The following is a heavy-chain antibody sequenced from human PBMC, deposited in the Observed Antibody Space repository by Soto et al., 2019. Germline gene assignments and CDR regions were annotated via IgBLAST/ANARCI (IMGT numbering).Heavy chain of an antibody. V-gene: IGHV3-33*01. CDR1: GFTFSSYG. CDR3: AREGSHARCSGGSCYSRGYFAY. J-gene: IGHJ4*02. D-gene: IGHD2-15*01. CDR2: IWYDGSNK. Sequence: QVQLVESGGGVVQPGRSLRLSCAASGFTFSSYGMHWVRQAPGKGLEWVAVIWYDGSNKYYADSVKGRFTISRDNSKNTLYLQMNSRRAEDTAVYYCAREGSHARCSGGSCYSRGYFAYWGQGTLVTVSS.